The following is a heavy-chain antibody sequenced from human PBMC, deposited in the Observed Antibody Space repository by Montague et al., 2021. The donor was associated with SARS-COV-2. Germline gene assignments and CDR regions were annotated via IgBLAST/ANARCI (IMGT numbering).Heavy chain of an antibody. CDR3: AREGLNNWFDP. CDR1: NGSISSYY. CDR2: IYYRGST. Sequence: SETPSLTCTVSNGSISSYYWSWVRQPPGKRLEWIGYIYYRGSTNYNPSLESRVTISVDTSKNQFSLKLRSVTAADTAVYFCAREGLNNWFDPWGQGTLVIVSS. V-gene: IGHV4-59*01. J-gene: IGHJ5*02.